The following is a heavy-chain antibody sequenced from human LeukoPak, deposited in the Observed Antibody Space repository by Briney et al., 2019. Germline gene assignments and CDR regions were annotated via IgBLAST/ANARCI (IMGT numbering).Heavy chain of an antibody. CDR1: GFSVINNY. Sequence: GGSLRLSCAASGFSVINNYMTWVRQAPGKGLGWVSVISDGGGTFYADSVKGRFTISRDNFKNTLYLQMNSLRVDDTAVYYCARAFQYGSGTHPFSLWGQGTLVTVSS. CDR2: ISDGGGT. V-gene: IGHV3-66*01. D-gene: IGHD3-10*01. J-gene: IGHJ4*02. CDR3: ARAFQYGSGTHPFSL.